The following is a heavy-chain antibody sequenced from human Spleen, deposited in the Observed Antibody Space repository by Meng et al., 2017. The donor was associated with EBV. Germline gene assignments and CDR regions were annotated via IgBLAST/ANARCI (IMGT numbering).Heavy chain of an antibody. Sequence: PPAVYPPLTPPLSCTFSGSSLSAGGVGVAWFRQPPGKALEWLALIYWDDDKYYSPSLNGRVTLTKDTSKSEVVLEMTNVETVDTGTYFCAHIGSSATAFDSWGQGTLVTVSS. CDR1: GSSLSAGGVG. D-gene: IGHD1-26*01. J-gene: IGHJ4*02. CDR2: IYWDDDK. CDR3: AHIGSSATAFDS. V-gene: IGHV2-5*02.